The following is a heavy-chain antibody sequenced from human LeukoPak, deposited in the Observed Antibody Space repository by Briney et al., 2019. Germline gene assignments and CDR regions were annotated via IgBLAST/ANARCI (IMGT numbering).Heavy chain of an antibody. V-gene: IGHV3-9*01. CDR2: ISWNSGSI. D-gene: IGHD3-22*01. CDR1: GLTFDDYA. J-gene: IGHJ4*02. CDR3: AKDMYYYDSNRLDY. Sequence: GGSLRLSCAASGLTFDDYAMHWVRQAPGKGLEWVSGISWNSGSIGYADSVKGRFTISRDNAKNSLYLQMNSLRAEDTALYYCAKDMYYYDSNRLDYWGQGTLVTVSS.